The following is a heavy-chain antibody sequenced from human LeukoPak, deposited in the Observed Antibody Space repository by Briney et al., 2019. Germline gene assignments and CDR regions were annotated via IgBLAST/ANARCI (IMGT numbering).Heavy chain of an antibody. V-gene: IGHV3-21*01. CDR2: ISSSSSYI. CDR1: GFTFSSYS. J-gene: IGHJ3*02. D-gene: IGHD1-26*01. Sequence: GGSLRLSCAASGFTFSSYSKNWVRQAPGKGLEWVSSISSSSSYIYYADSVKGRFTISRDNAKNSLYLQMNSLRAEDTAVYYCARDMVGATRAWAFDIWGQGTMVTVSS. CDR3: ARDMVGATRAWAFDI.